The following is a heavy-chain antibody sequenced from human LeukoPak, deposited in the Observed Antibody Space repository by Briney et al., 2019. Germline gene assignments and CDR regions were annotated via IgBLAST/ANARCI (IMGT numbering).Heavy chain of an antibody. V-gene: IGHV4-59*01. CDR1: GGSISSYY. J-gene: IGHJ3*02. CDR3: ARVGDAFDI. CDR2: IYYSGST. Sequence: PSETLSLTCTVSGGSISSYYWSWIRQPPGKGLEWIGYIYYSGSTNYNPSLKSRVTISVDTSKYQFSLKLSSVTAADTAVYYCARVGDAFDIWGQGTMVTVSS.